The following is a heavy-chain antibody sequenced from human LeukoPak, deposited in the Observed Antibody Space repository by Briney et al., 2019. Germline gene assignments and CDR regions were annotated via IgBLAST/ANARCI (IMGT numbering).Heavy chain of an antibody. Sequence: GGSLRLSCAASGFTFSSYGMHWVRQAPGKGLEWVAFIRYDGSNKYYADSVKGRFTISRDNSKNTLYLQMNSLRAEDTAVYYCSGGYYSGFDYWGQGTLVTVSS. CDR3: SGGYYSGFDY. CDR2: IRYDGSNK. CDR1: GFTFSSYG. V-gene: IGHV3-30*02. D-gene: IGHD3-10*01. J-gene: IGHJ4*02.